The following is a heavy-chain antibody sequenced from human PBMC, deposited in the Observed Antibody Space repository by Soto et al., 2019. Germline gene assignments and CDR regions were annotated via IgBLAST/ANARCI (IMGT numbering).Heavy chain of an antibody. CDR3: ATDSSSWNYGMDV. D-gene: IGHD6-13*01. CDR1: GGSISSYY. CDR2: IYYSGST. Sequence: SETLSLTCTVSGGSISSYYWSWIRQPPGKGLEWIGYIYYSGSTNYNPSLKSRVTISVDTSKNQFSLKLSSVTAADTAVYYCATDSSSWNYGMDVWGQGTTVTVSS. V-gene: IGHV4-59*08. J-gene: IGHJ6*02.